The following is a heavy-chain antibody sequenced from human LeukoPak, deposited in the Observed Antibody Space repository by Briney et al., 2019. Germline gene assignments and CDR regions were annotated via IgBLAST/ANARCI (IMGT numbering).Heavy chain of an antibody. J-gene: IGHJ4*02. Sequence: SETLSLTCAVYGGSISSYYWNWIRQPPGKGLEWIGYIYYTGSTNYNPSLKSRVTISVDTSKNQFSLKLSSVTAADTAVYYCARDRYYDWGSYSRAFDSWGQGTLVTVSS. CDR1: GGSISSYY. CDR3: ARDRYYDWGSYSRAFDS. CDR2: IYYTGST. V-gene: IGHV4-59*01. D-gene: IGHD3-10*01.